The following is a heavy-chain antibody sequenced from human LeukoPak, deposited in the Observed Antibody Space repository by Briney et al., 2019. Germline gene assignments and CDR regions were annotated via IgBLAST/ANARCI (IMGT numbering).Heavy chain of an antibody. V-gene: IGHV3-33*01. CDR3: TRCNNDHFDY. CDR2: IAYDGSRA. D-gene: IGHD1/OR15-1a*01. CDR1: GFTFGGYG. Sequence: GGSLRLSCAGSGFTFGGYGMHWFRQTPGKGLEWVAVIAYDGSRAFYADSVKGRFTISRDNSKNTMSVQMDDLRAEDTAVYYCTRCNNDHFDYWGQGTLVTVSS. J-gene: IGHJ4*02.